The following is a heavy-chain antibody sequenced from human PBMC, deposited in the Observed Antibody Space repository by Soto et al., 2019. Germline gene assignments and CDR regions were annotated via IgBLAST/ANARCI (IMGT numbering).Heavy chain of an antibody. CDR2: ISYDGRNK. J-gene: IGHJ3*02. CDR3: ARERRDYYDGSGAFDT. D-gene: IGHD3-22*01. CDR1: GFTFSSYA. Sequence: GGSLRLSCAASGFTFSSYAMHWVRQAPGKGLEWVAVISYDGRNKYYAASVKGRFTISIDNSKNTLSLQMNSLRAEDTAVYYYARERRDYYDGSGAFDTWGQGTMVTVSS. V-gene: IGHV3-30*04.